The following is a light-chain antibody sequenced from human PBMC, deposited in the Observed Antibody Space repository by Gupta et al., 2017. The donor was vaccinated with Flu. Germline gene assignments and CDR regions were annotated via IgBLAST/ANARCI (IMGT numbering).Light chain of an antibody. Sequence: DIQMTQSPSSLSASVGDRITITCRTSQYISNYLTWYQQKPRKAPKLLISSISSLRAGVPSRFSGSGSGTDYTLTISSLQPEDFATYYCLQSFSLPPTFGGGTKVEIK. V-gene: IGKV1-39*01. CDR3: LQSFSLPPT. CDR1: QYISNY. CDR2: SIS. J-gene: IGKJ4*01.